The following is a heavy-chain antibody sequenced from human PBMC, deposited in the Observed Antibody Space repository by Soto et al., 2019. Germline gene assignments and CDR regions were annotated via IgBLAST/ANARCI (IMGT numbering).Heavy chain of an antibody. CDR3: ARVSISEDYYDSTGYYVYP. CDR2: IYYSGST. J-gene: IGHJ5*02. V-gene: IGHV4-31*03. Sequence: SETLSLTCTVSGGSISSGGYYWSGNRQHPGKGLEWIGYIYYSGSTYYNPSLKSRVTISVDTSKNQFSLKLSSVTAADTAVYYCARVSISEDYYDSTGYYVYPWGQRTLLTVS. D-gene: IGHD3-22*01. CDR1: GGSISSGGYY.